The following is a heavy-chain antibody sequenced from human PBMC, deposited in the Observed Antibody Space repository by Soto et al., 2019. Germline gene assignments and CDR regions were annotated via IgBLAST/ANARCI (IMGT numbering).Heavy chain of an antibody. V-gene: IGHV4-59*01. CDR1: GGSISSYY. Sequence: SETLSLTCTVSGGSISSYYWSWIRQPPGKGLEWIGYISYSGSTNYNPSLKSRVTISLDTSRNQFSLKLSSVTAADTAVYYCARGLITGSHYSGGWYYFDSWGQGTPVTVSS. D-gene: IGHD6-19*01. CDR2: ISYSGST. J-gene: IGHJ4*02. CDR3: ARGLITGSHYSGGWYYFDS.